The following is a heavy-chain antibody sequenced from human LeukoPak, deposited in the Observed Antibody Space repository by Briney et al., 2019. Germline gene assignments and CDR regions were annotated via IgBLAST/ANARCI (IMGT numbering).Heavy chain of an antibody. CDR1: GYTFTSYG. CDR3: ARGGPGLFDY. D-gene: IGHD1-26*01. Sequence: ASVKVSCKASGYTFTSYGIGWVRQAPGQGLEWMGLINPRGSSTLYAQKFQGRVTMTRDTSISTAYMELSRLRSDDTAVYYCARGGPGLFDYWGQGTLVTVSS. J-gene: IGHJ4*02. CDR2: INPRGSST. V-gene: IGHV1-2*06.